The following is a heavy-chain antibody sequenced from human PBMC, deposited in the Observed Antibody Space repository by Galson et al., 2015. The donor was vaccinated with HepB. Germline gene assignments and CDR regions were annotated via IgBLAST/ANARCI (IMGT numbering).Heavy chain of an antibody. J-gene: IGHJ4*02. V-gene: IGHV3-33*01. CDR2: IWYDGSNT. CDR1: GFTFDNYG. CDR3: ARDIGTGRYGDYSDYKGFDY. D-gene: IGHD4-11*01. Sequence: SLRLSCAASGFTFDNYGMHWVRQAPGKGLEWVAIIWYDGSNTYYEDSVRGRFTISRDNSKNTLYLQMNSLRAEDTAVYYCARDIGTGRYGDYSDYKGFDYWGQGTLVTVSS.